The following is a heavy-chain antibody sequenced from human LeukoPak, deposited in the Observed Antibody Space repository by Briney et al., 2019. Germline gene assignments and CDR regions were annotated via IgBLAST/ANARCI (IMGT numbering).Heavy chain of an antibody. CDR2: INPNSGGT. CDR3: ARGGLYYEILTGYYVGMAFDI. J-gene: IGHJ3*02. Sequence: ASVTVSCKASGYTFTGYYMHWVRQAPGQGLEWMGWINPNSGGTNYAQKFQGRVTMTRDTSISTAYMELSRLGSDDTAVYYCARGGLYYEILTGYYVGMAFDIWGQGTMVTVSS. V-gene: IGHV1-2*02. CDR1: GYTFTGYY. D-gene: IGHD3-9*01.